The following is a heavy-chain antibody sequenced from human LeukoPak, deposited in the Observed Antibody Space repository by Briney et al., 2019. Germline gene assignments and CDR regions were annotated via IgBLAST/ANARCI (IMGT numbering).Heavy chain of an antibody. CDR1: GLTFSNYA. CDR3: ARVPGGLEWADFDY. J-gene: IGHJ4*02. CDR2: VTGSGDST. D-gene: IGHD3-3*01. Sequence: GGSLRLSCAASGLTFSNYAMSWVRQAPGKGLEWVSGVTGSGDSTYYADSVKGRFTISRDNAKNSLYLQMSSLRAEDTAVYYCARVPGGLEWADFDYWGQGTLVTVSS. V-gene: IGHV3-23*01.